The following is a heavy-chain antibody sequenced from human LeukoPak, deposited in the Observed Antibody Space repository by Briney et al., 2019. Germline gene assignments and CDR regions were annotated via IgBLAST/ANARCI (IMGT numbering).Heavy chain of an antibody. Sequence: PGGSLRLSCAASGFTFSSYSMNWVRQAPGKGLEWVSSISSSSYIYYADSVKGRFTISRDNAKNSLYLQMNSLRAEDTAVYYCARDPFCGGDCSSPFDYWGQGTLVTVSS. J-gene: IGHJ4*02. V-gene: IGHV3-21*01. CDR2: ISSSSYI. CDR1: GFTFSSYS. CDR3: ARDPFCGGDCSSPFDY. D-gene: IGHD2-21*01.